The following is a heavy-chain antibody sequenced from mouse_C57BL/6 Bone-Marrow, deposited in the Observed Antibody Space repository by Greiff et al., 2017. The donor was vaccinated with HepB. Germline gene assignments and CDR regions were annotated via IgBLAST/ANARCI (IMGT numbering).Heavy chain of an antibody. CDR1: CSTFTSYW. D-gene: IGHD3-2*02. CDR3: GRGPAQAT. CDR2: IHPSDSDT. Sequence: VQLQQPGALLVKPGASVQVSCTASCSTFTSYWVHWVKQSPDHGREWIGRIHPSDSDTNYKQKFKGTATLTVDKSSSTAYRRLSSLTAEDSAVYYCGRGPAQATWGQGTTLTVSS. J-gene: IGHJ2*01. V-gene: IGHV1-74*01.